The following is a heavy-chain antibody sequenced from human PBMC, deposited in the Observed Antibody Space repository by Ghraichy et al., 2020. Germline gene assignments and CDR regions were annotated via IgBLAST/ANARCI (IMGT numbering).Heavy chain of an antibody. CDR1: GFSLSTSGVG. Sequence: SGPTLVKPTQTLTLTCTFSGFSLSTSGVGVGWIRQPPGKALEWLALIYWDDDKRYSPSLKSRLTITKDTSKNQVVLTMTNMDPVDTATYYCAHPIGEYYYDSSGYYLLGHAFDIWGQGTMVTVSS. J-gene: IGHJ3*02. D-gene: IGHD3-22*01. CDR3: AHPIGEYYYDSSGYYLLGHAFDI. V-gene: IGHV2-5*02. CDR2: IYWDDDK.